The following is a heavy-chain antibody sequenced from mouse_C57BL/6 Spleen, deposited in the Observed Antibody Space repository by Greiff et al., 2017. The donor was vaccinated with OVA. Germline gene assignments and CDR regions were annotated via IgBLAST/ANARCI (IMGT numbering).Heavy chain of an antibody. V-gene: IGHV5-9-1*02. J-gene: IGHJ2*01. CDR3: TRDMITTALDY. CDR1: GFTFSSYA. CDR2: ISSGGDYI. D-gene: IGHD2-4*01. Sequence: EVQRVESGEGLVKPGGSLKLSCAASGFTFSSYAMSWVRQTPEKRLEWVAYISSGGDYIYYADTVKGRFTISRDNARNTLYLQMSSLKSEDTAMYYCTRDMITTALDYWGQGTTLTVSS.